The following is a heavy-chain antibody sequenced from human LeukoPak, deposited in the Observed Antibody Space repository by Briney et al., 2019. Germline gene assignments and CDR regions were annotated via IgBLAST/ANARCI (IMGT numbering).Heavy chain of an antibody. V-gene: IGHV4-39*01. CDR1: GGSISSSSYY. D-gene: IGHD4-17*01. CDR3: AKRAYGVGFEY. CDR2: IYYSGST. Sequence: SETLSLTCTVSGGSISSSSYYWGWIRQPPGKGLEWIGSIYYSGSTYYNPSLKSRVTISVDTSKNQFSLKLSSVTAADTAVYYCAKRAYGVGFEYWGQGTLVTVSS. J-gene: IGHJ4*02.